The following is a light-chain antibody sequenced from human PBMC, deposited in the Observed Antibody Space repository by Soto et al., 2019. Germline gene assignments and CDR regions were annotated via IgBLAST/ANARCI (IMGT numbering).Light chain of an antibody. CDR1: QNINSG. CDR2: NAS. J-gene: IGKJ4*01. Sequence: DIQMTQSPSTLSASIGDRVTITCRASQNINSGLAWYQQKPGKAPNLLIYNASNLESGVPSRFSGSGSGTEFSLTITSLQPDDFATYSCQQLNSYLALTFGGGTKVDIK. V-gene: IGKV1-5*01. CDR3: QQLNSYLALT.